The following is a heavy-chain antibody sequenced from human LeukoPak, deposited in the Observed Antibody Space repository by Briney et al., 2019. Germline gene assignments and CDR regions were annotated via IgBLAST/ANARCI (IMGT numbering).Heavy chain of an antibody. V-gene: IGHV1-69*06. D-gene: IGHD3-22*01. CDR1: GGTFSSYA. CDR3: ARVSYYDSSGSPDY. Sequence: VASVKVSCKASGGTFSSYAISWVRQAPGQGLEWMGGIIPIFGTANYAQKFQGRVTITADKSTSTAYMELSSLRSEDTAVYYCARVSYYDSSGSPDYWGQGTLVTVSS. J-gene: IGHJ4*02. CDR2: IIPIFGTA.